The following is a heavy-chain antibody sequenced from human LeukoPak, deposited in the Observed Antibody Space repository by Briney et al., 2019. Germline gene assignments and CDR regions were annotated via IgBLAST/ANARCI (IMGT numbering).Heavy chain of an antibody. J-gene: IGHJ3*02. Sequence: SETLSLTCTVSGYSISSGYYWGWIRQPPGKGLEWIGSIYHSGSTYYNPSLKSRVTISVDTSKNQFSLKLSSVTAADTAVYYCARAFYSGTPFDIRGQGTMVTVSS. CDR3: ARAFYSGTPFDI. D-gene: IGHD1-26*01. V-gene: IGHV4-38-2*02. CDR1: GYSISSGYY. CDR2: IYHSGST.